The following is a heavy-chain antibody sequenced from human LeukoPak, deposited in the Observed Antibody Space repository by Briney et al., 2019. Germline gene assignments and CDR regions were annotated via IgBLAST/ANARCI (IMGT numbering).Heavy chain of an antibody. D-gene: IGHD3-10*01. V-gene: IGHV3-30*18. Sequence: GGSLRLSCAASGFTFSSYSMNWVRQAPGKGLEWVAVISYDGSNKYYAASVRGRFTISRDNSKNTLYLQMNSLRAEDTAVYYCAKDLRFGELLTLDYWGQGTLVTVSS. CDR2: ISYDGSNK. CDR1: GFTFSSYS. CDR3: AKDLRFGELLTLDY. J-gene: IGHJ4*02.